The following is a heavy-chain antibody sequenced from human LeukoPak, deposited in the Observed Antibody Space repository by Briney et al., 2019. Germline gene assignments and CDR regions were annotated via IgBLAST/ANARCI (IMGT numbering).Heavy chain of an antibody. D-gene: IGHD4/OR15-4a*01. Sequence: GGSLRLSCAASGFTFSSYGMHWVRQAPGKGLEWVAFIRYDGSNKYYADSVKGRFTISRDNSKNTLYLQMNSLRAEDTAVYYCASRAGAYSHPYDYWGQGTLVNVSS. CDR1: GFTFSSYG. J-gene: IGHJ4*02. V-gene: IGHV3-30*02. CDR3: ASRAGAYSHPYDY. CDR2: IRYDGSNK.